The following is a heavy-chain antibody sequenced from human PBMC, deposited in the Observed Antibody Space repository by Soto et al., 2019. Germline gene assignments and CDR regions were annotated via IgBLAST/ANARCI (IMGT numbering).Heavy chain of an antibody. CDR1: GAYINTYS. V-gene: IGHV4-4*07. Sequence: SETLSLTCSVSGAYINTYSWTFSRQPAWKGLEWIGRIYTSASINYNPSLRGRVTLSVDTSTNQVSLKLASVTAADTAVYYCARDREAGYNFYYGMDVWGQGTTVTVS. D-gene: IGHD6-19*01. CDR2: IYTSASI. J-gene: IGHJ6*02. CDR3: ARDREAGYNFYYGMDV.